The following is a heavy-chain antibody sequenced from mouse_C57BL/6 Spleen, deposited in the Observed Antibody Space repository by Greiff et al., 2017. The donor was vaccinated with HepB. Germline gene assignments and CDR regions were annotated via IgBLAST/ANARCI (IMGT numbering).Heavy chain of an antibody. CDR1: GFTFSSYG. V-gene: IGHV5-6*01. D-gene: IGHD1-1*01. CDR3: ARALDGSSRYAMDY. CDR2: ISSGGSYT. J-gene: IGHJ4*01. Sequence: EVKLVESGGDLVKPGGSLKLSCAASGFTFSSYGMSWVRQTPDKRLEWVATISSGGSYTYYPDSVKGRFTISRDNAKNTLYLQMSSLKSEDTAMYYCARALDGSSRYAMDYWGQGTSVTVSS.